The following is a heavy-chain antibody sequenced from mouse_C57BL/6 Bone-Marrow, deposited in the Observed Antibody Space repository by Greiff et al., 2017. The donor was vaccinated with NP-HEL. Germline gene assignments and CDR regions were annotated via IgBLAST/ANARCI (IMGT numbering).Heavy chain of an antibody. D-gene: IGHD1-1*01. CDR1: GFTFSSYA. J-gene: IGHJ2*01. CDR3: ARGYYGSSSYFDY. Sequence: EVKLMESGGGLVKPGGSLKLSCAASGFTFSSYAMSWVRQTPEKRLEWVATISDGGSYTYYPDNVQGRFTISRDNAKNNLYLQMSHLKSEDTAMYYCARGYYGSSSYFDYWGQGTTLTVSS. CDR2: ISDGGSYT. V-gene: IGHV5-4*03.